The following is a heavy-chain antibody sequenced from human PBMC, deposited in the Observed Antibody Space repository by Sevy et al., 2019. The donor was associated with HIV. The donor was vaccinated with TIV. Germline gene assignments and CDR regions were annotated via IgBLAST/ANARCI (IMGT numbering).Heavy chain of an antibody. D-gene: IGHD3-22*01. CDR1: GFTFSNYA. CDR3: ARGGYYYDNAAYYALDS. CDR2: IWSDGASQ. J-gene: IGHJ4*02. V-gene: IGHV3-33*01. Sequence: GGSLRLSCAATGFTFSNYAMHWVRQAPGKGMEWVAIIWSDGASQYHGDSVKGRLTISRDNSKNTLYLQMNNVRVEDTAVYYCARGGYYYDNAAYYALDSWGQGTLVTVSS.